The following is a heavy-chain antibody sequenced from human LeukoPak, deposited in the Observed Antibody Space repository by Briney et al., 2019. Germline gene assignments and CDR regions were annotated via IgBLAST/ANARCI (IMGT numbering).Heavy chain of an antibody. V-gene: IGHV3-7*03. CDR1: GFTFSSYW. CDR2: INHNGNVN. D-gene: IGHD4-17*01. J-gene: IGHJ3*02. CDR3: AKDRNYGDYETLDAFDI. Sequence: GGSLRLSCAASGFTFSSYWMNWARQAPGKGLEWVASINHNGNVNYYVDSVKGRFSISRDNSKNTLYLQMNSLRAEDTAVYYCAKDRNYGDYETLDAFDIWGQGTMVTVSS.